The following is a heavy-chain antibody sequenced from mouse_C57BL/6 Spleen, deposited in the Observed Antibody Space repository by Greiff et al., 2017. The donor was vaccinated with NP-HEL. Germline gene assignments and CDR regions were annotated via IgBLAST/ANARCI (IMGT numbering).Heavy chain of an antibody. J-gene: IGHJ1*03. CDR1: GFSLTSYG. CDR2: IWSGGST. Sequence: QVQLKQSGPGLVQPSQSLSITCTVSGFSLTSYGVHWVRQSPGKGLEWLGVIWSGGSTDYNAAFISRLSISKDNSKSQVFFKMNSLQADDTAIYYCARGPTGSSYLWYFDVWGTGTTVTVSS. D-gene: IGHD1-1*01. CDR3: ARGPTGSSYLWYFDV. V-gene: IGHV2-2*01.